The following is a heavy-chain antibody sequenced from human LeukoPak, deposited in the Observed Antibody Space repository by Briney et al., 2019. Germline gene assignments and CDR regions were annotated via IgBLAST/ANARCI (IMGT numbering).Heavy chain of an antibody. J-gene: IGHJ5*02. CDR2: IYTSGST. CDR3: ARERRADFWSGYYSHLSRENWFDP. D-gene: IGHD3-3*01. V-gene: IGHV4-4*07. CDR1: GGSISSYY. Sequence: SETLSLTCTVSGGSISSYYWSWIRQPAGKGLEWIGRIYTSGSTNYNPSLKSRVTMSVDTSKNQFSLKLSSVTAADTAVYYCARERRADFWSGYYSHLSRENWFDPWGQGTLVTVSS.